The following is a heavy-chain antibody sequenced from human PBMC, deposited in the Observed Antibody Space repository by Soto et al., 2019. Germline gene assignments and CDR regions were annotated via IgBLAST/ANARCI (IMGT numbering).Heavy chain of an antibody. CDR3: ARHGPIAAAGTVFDY. J-gene: IGHJ4*02. CDR2: IYYSGST. D-gene: IGHD6-13*01. V-gene: IGHV4-59*08. CDR1: GGYIISHY. Sequence: SLTLRLTWSVSGGYIISHYWSWIRQNTGKGLEWIGYIYYSGSTNYNPSLKSRVTISVDTSKNQFSLKLSSVTAADTAVYYCARHGPIAAAGTVFDYWGQGTLVTVSS.